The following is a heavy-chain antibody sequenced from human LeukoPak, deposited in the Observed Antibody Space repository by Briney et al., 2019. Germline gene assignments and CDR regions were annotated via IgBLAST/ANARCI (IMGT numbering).Heavy chain of an antibody. CDR1: GFTFSSYE. V-gene: IGHV3-48*03. Sequence: GGSLRLSCAASGFTFSSYEMNWVRQAPGKGLEWVSYINSSGSTIYYADSVKGRFTISRDNAKNSLYLQMNSLRAEDTAVYYCARDSRIRAPRITMIVVDRYYYYYGMDVWGQGTTVTVSS. J-gene: IGHJ6*02. D-gene: IGHD3-22*01. CDR3: ARDSRIRAPRITMIVVDRYYYYYGMDV. CDR2: INSSGSTI.